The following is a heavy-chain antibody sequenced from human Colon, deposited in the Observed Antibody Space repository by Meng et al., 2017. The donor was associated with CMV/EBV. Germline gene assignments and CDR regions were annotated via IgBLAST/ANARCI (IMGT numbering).Heavy chain of an antibody. D-gene: IGHD1-1*01. CDR3: ATDGGAWNLDH. Sequence: GESLKISCAASGFSFSTSHMHWVRQAPGKGLEWVAYIWYDATEKSSADSVRGRFTVSRDNSRNTLYLQMSRLRAEDTAIYYCATDGGAWNLDHWGQGTLVTVSS. V-gene: IGHV3-30*02. CDR1: GFSFSTSH. CDR2: IWYDATEK. J-gene: IGHJ4*02.